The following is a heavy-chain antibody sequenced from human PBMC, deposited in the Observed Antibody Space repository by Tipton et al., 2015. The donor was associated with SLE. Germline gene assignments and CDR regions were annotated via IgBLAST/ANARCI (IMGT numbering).Heavy chain of an antibody. J-gene: IGHJ4*02. Sequence: TLSLTCTVSGGSISSYYWSWIRQPPGKGLEWIGYIYYSGSTNYNPSLKSRVTISVDTSKNQFSLHLTSVTSADTAVYYCANYFYDATGYQSVDDWGQEALVTVSS. CDR1: GGSISSYY. CDR3: ANYFYDATGYQSVDD. D-gene: IGHD3-22*01. V-gene: IGHV4-59*01. CDR2: IYYSGST.